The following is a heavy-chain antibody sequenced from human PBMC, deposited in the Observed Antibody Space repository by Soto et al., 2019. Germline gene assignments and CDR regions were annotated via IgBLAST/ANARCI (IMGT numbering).Heavy chain of an antibody. Sequence: SVKVSCKASGGTFSSYAISWVRQAPGQGLEWMGGIIPIFGTANYAQKFQGRVTITADESTSTAYMELSSLRSEDTAVYYCAREATIFGVAIYGMDVWGQGTTVTVSS. J-gene: IGHJ6*02. CDR1: GGTFSSYA. D-gene: IGHD3-3*01. CDR2: IIPIFGTA. CDR3: AREATIFGVAIYGMDV. V-gene: IGHV1-69*13.